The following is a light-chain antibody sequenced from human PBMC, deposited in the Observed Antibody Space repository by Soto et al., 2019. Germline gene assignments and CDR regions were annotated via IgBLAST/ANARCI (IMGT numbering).Light chain of an antibody. CDR2: WAS. J-gene: IGKJ4*01. CDR1: QRVLYSSNNKNY. Sequence: DIVMTQSPDSLAVSLGERATINCKSSQRVLYSSNNKNYLAWYQQKPGQPPKLLIYWASTRESGVPDRFSGCGSGTDFTLTISSLQAEDVAVYYCQQYYSNALTLGGGTKVEIK. CDR3: QQYYSNALT. V-gene: IGKV4-1*01.